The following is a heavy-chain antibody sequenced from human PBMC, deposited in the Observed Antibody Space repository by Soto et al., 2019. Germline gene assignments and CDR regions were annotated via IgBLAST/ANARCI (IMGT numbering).Heavy chain of an antibody. J-gene: IGHJ4*02. CDR3: AKAAVVPAAPQYYFDY. Sequence: GGSLRLSCAASGFTFSSYAMSWVRQAPGKGLEWVSAISGSGGSTYYADSVKGRFTISRDNSKNTLYLQMNSLRAEDTAVYYCAKAAVVPAAPQYYFDYWGQGTLVTVSS. V-gene: IGHV3-23*01. CDR1: GFTFSSYA. D-gene: IGHD2-2*01. CDR2: ISGSGGST.